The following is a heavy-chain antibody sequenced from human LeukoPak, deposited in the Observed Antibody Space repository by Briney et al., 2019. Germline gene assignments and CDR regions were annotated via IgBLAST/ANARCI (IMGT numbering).Heavy chain of an antibody. V-gene: IGHV3-74*01. CDR1: GFTFSSYW. CDR3: ARAPSEIGGYYPEYFRH. CDR2: IKSDGST. D-gene: IGHD3-22*01. J-gene: IGHJ1*01. Sequence: PGGSLRLSCAASGFTFSSYWMHWVRQAPGKGLVWVSRIKSDGSTRYADSVKGRFTISRDNAKNTVSLQMTSLRAEDPGVYYCARAPSEIGGYYPEYFRHWGQGNLVIVSS.